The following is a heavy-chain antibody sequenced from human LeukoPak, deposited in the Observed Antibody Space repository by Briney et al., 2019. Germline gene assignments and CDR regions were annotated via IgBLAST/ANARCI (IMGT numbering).Heavy chain of an antibody. V-gene: IGHV1-2*02. J-gene: IGHJ1*01. CDR1: GYTFTGYY. Sequence: ASVKVSCKASGYTFTGYYMHWVRQAPGQGLEWMGWINPNSCGTNYPQKFQGRVTMTRDTSISTAYMELSRLRSDDTAVYYCAREGGGSYWQYFQHWGQGTLVTV. CDR2: INPNSCGT. D-gene: IGHD1-26*01. CDR3: AREGGGSYWQYFQH.